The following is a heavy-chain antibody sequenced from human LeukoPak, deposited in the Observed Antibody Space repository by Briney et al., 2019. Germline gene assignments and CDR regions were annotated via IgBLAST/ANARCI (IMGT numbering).Heavy chain of an antibody. CDR1: GGSFSGYY. V-gene: IGHV4-34*01. CDR3: ARRRITMVRGGFDY. Sequence: SETLSLTYAVYGGSFSGYYWSWIRQPPGKGLEWIGEINHSGSTNYNPSLKSRVTISVDTPKNHFSLTLSSVNAADTAVYYCARRRITMVRGGFDYWGQGTLVTVSS. D-gene: IGHD3-10*01. CDR2: INHSGST. J-gene: IGHJ4*02.